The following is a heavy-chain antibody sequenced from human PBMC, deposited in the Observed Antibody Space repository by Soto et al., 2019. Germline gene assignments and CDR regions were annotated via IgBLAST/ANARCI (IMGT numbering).Heavy chain of an antibody. V-gene: IGHV3-66*01. CDR3: ARDGPSSGSYYTQPYYYYYGMDV. J-gene: IGHJ6*02. D-gene: IGHD3-10*01. CDR1: GLTLSNNY. Sequence: GGSLRLSCAASGLTLSNNYMSWVRQPPGKGLEWVAVIYSGGNTYYADSVKGRFTISRDNSKNMLYLQMNNLRVEDTAVYYCARDGPSSGSYYTQPYYYYYGMDVWGQGTTVTVSS. CDR2: IYSGGNT.